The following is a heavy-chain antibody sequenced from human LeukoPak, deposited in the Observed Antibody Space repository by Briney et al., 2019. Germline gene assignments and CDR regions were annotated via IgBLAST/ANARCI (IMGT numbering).Heavy chain of an antibody. CDR2: INHSGST. D-gene: IGHD3-22*01. Sequence: SETLSLTCAVYGGSFSGYYWSWIRQPPGKGLEWIGEINHSGSTNYNPSLKSRVTISVDTSKNQFSLKLSSVTAADTAVYYCARGGPTSRGPMIVVVNNWFDPWGQGTLVTVSS. CDR3: ARGGPTSRGPMIVVVNNWFDP. V-gene: IGHV4-34*01. J-gene: IGHJ5*02. CDR1: GGSFSGYY.